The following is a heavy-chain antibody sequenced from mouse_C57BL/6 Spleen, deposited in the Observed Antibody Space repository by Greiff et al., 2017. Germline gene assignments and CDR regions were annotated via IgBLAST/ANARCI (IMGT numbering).Heavy chain of an antibody. CDR2: INPYNGGT. D-gene: IGHD3-3*01. V-gene: IGHV1-19*01. CDR3: ARRGDGDDY. Sequence: VQLQQSGPVLVKPGASVKMSCKASGYTFTDYYMNWVKQSHGKSLEWIGVINPYNGGTSYNQKFKGKATLTVDKSSSTAYMVLNSLTSEDSAVYYCARRGDGDDYWGQGTTLTVSS. CDR1: GYTFTDYY. J-gene: IGHJ2*01.